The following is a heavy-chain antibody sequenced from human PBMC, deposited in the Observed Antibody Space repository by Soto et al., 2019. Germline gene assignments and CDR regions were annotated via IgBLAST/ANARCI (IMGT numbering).Heavy chain of an antibody. V-gene: IGHV3-23*05. CDR2: IFSGGRRT. J-gene: IGHJ6*02. D-gene: IGHD1-1*01. CDR3: AKKKTVADYYYYGLHV. CDR1: GFTFSSYA. Sequence: EVQLLESGGGLVQPGGSLRLACAASGFTFSSYAMTWVRQAPGKGPEWVSSIFSGGRRTYYADSVKGRFTISRDNSQNTSYLQMNNLTAEDTAIYYCAKKKTVADYYYYGLHVWGRGTTVTVSS.